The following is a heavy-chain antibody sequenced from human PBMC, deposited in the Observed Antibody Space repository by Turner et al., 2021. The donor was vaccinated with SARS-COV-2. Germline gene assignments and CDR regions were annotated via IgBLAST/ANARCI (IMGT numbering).Heavy chain of an antibody. CDR1: GITFSSYG. Sequence: QVQLVESGGGVVQPGRSLRLSCAASGITFSSYGMHWVRQAPGKGLEWVAVISYDGSNKYYADAVKGRFTISRDNSKNTLYLQMNSLRAEDTAVYYCAKDVITFGGVIDAETDYWGQGTLVTVSS. CDR2: ISYDGSNK. J-gene: IGHJ4*02. CDR3: AKDVITFGGVIDAETDY. D-gene: IGHD3-16*01. V-gene: IGHV3-30*18.